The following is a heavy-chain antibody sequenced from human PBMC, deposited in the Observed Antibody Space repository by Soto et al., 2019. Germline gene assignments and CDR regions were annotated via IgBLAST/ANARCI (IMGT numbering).Heavy chain of an antibody. CDR1: GGSISSGDYY. Sequence: SETLSLTCTVSGGSISSGDYYWSWIRRPPGKGLEWIGYIYYSGSTYYNPSLKSRVTISVDTSKNQFSLKLSSVTAADTAVYYCARGNAVYDFWSGYAHFDYWGQGTLVTVSS. CDR3: ARGNAVYDFWSGYAHFDY. V-gene: IGHV4-30-4*01. J-gene: IGHJ4*02. CDR2: IYYSGST. D-gene: IGHD3-3*01.